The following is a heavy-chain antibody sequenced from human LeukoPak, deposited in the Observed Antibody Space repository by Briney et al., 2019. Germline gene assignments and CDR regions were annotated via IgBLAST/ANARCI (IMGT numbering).Heavy chain of an antibody. CDR3: AKGKELHDYGDYGDAFDI. J-gene: IGHJ3*02. CDR2: ISNNGGYT. Sequence: GGSLRLSCAASGFTFSSSAMSWVRQAPGKGLEWVSAISNNGGYTYYADSVQGRFTISRDNSKSTLCLQMNSLRAEDTAVYYCAKGKELHDYGDYGDAFDIWGQGTMVTVSS. D-gene: IGHD4-17*01. V-gene: IGHV3-23*01. CDR1: GFTFSSSA.